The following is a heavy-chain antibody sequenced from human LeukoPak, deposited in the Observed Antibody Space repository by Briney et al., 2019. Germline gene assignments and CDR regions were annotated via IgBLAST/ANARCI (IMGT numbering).Heavy chain of an antibody. CDR3: ARQGGSNSPYYYYYMDV. CDR2: IYHSGTT. CDR1: GYSISSGYY. J-gene: IGHJ6*03. Sequence: SETLSLTCAVSGYSISSGYYWGWFRQPPGKGPEWIGCIYHSGTTYYNPSLKSQVTISVDTSKNQFSLMISSVTAADTAVYYCARQGGSNSPYYYYYMDVWGKGTTVTVSS. V-gene: IGHV4-38-2*01. D-gene: IGHD6-13*01.